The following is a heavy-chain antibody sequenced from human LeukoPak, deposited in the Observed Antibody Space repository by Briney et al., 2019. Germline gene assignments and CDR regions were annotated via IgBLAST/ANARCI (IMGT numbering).Heavy chain of an antibody. Sequence: GGSLRLSCAASGFRLSYFWMSWVRQAPGKGLEWVSYISSSGGTMYYGDSVKGRFTISRDNAKNSLYLQMNSLRAEDTAVYYCARARGSYAFDIWGQGTMVTVSS. CDR1: GFRLSYFW. D-gene: IGHD2-15*01. V-gene: IGHV3-11*04. J-gene: IGHJ3*02. CDR3: ARARGSYAFDI. CDR2: ISSSGGTM.